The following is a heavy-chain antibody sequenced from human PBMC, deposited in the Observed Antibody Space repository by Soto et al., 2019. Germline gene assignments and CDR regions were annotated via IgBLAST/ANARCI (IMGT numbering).Heavy chain of an antibody. Sequence: SETLSLTCTVSGGSISSGGYYWSWIRQHPGKGLEWIGYIYYSGSTYYNPSLKSRVTISVDTSTNQFSLKLRSVTAADTAVYYCARPWPAAGMMDVWGQGTTVTVSS. D-gene: IGHD6-13*01. CDR3: ARPWPAAGMMDV. CDR1: GGSISSGGYY. V-gene: IGHV4-31*03. CDR2: IYYSGST. J-gene: IGHJ6*02.